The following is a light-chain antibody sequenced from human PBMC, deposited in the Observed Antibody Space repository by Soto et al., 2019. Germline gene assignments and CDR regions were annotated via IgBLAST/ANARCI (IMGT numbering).Light chain of an antibody. CDR2: DVT. CDR1: SNDVGGYNY. J-gene: IGLJ1*01. V-gene: IGLV2-11*01. CDR3: CSYVGSDTSYV. Sequence: QSALTQPRSVSGSPGQSVTISCTGTSNDVGGYNYVSWYQQHPGKAPKLMICDVTKRPSGVPDRFSGSKSGNTASLTISGLQAEDEADYYCCSYVGSDTSYVFGPGTKLTVL.